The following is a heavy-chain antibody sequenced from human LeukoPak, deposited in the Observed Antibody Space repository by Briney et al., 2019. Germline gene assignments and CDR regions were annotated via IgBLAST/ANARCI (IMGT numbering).Heavy chain of an antibody. CDR3: ARQPTGYYTSWYPDYFGN. J-gene: IGHJ4*02. CDR1: GGSISSSDYY. D-gene: IGHD6-13*01. Sequence: PSETLSLTCSVSGGSISSSDYYWGWIRQPPGKGLEWIGSIYYSGSTYYNPSLKSRVTISVDTSKNQFSLKLSSVTAADTAPYYCARQPTGYYTSWYPDYFGNWGQGTLVTVSS. V-gene: IGHV4-39*01. CDR2: IYYSGST.